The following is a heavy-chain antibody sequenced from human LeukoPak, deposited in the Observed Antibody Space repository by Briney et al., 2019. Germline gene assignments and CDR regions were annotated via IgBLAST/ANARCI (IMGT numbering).Heavy chain of an antibody. CDR3: ARVPAVAEYYYYGMDV. CDR2: INHSGST. D-gene: IGHD6-19*01. V-gene: IGHV4-34*01. J-gene: IGHJ6*02. Sequence: SETLSHTCAVYGGSFSGYYWSWIRQPPGKGLEWIGEINHSGSTNYNPSLKSRVTISVDTSKNQFSLKLSSVTAADTAVYYCARVPAVAEYYYYGMDVWGQGTTVTVSS. CDR1: GGSFSGYY.